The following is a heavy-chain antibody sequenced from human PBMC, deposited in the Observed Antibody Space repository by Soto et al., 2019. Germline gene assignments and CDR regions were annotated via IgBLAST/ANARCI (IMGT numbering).Heavy chain of an antibody. CDR3: ARTDSGTYGAHFDY. V-gene: IGHV4-59*01. D-gene: IGHD1-26*01. Sequence: SETLSLTCTVSGGSIRSYYWSWIRQPPGKGLEWIGYIYYSGSTNYNPSLKSRVTISVDTSKNQFSLKLSSVTAADTAVYYCARTDSGTYGAHFDYWGQGTLVTVSS. CDR1: GGSIRSYY. CDR2: IYYSGST. J-gene: IGHJ4*02.